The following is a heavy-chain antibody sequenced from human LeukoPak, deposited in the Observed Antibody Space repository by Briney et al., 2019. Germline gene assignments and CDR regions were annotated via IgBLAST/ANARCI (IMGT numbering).Heavy chain of an antibody. J-gene: IGHJ4*02. Sequence: GGSLRLSCAASGFTFSTYWMSGVGQARGKGLEWVANIKQDGSEKYYIDFVKGRFTISRDNAKNSLYLQMNSLRAEDTAMYYCARDSAGNDYWGQGTLVTVSS. CDR1: GFTFSTYW. V-gene: IGHV3-7*01. CDR3: ARDSAGNDY. CDR2: IKQDGSEK. D-gene: IGHD6-13*01.